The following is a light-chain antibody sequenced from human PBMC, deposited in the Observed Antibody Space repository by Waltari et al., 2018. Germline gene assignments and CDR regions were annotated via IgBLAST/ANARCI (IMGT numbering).Light chain of an antibody. V-gene: IGKV4-1*01. J-gene: IGKJ4*01. CDR1: QTILSSSNIKNA. Sequence: DIVMTQSPDSLAVSLGERATINCKASQTILSSSNIKNALAWYQQKPGHPPKLLIYLASTRTSGVPDRFSGRGSETDFTLTISRLQADDVAVYYCQQYYSPPLTFGGGTKVEIK. CDR2: LAS. CDR3: QQYYSPPLT.